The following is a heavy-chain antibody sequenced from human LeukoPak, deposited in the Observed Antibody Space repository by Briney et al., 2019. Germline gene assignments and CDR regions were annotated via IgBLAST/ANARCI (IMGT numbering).Heavy chain of an antibody. CDR2: IWYDGSNK. V-gene: IGHV3-30*02. Sequence: PGGSLRLSCAASGFTFSSYGMHWVRQAPGRGLEWVAVIWYDGSNKYYADSVKGRFTISRDNSKNTLYLQMNSLRAEDTAVYYCATLDYYDSSGYYLDAFDIWGQGTMVTVSS. J-gene: IGHJ3*02. CDR3: ATLDYYDSSGYYLDAFDI. CDR1: GFTFSSYG. D-gene: IGHD3-22*01.